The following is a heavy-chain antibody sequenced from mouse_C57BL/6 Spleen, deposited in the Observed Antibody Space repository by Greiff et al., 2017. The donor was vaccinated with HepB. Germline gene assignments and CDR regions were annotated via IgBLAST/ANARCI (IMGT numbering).Heavy chain of an antibody. CDR2: IHPSDSDT. J-gene: IGHJ1*03. CDR1: GYTFTSYW. D-gene: IGHD2-4*01. CDR3: AIRGLDYDGVDWYFDV. Sequence: VQLQQPGAELVKPGASVKVSCKASGYTFTSYWMHWVKQRPGQGLEWIGRIHPSDSDTNYNQKFKGKATLTVDKSSSTAYMQRSSLTSEDSAVYYCAIRGLDYDGVDWYFDVWGTGTTVTVSS. V-gene: IGHV1-74*01.